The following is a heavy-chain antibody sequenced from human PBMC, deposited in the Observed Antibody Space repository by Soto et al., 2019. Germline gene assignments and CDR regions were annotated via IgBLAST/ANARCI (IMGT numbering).Heavy chain of an antibody. D-gene: IGHD1-26*01. CDR2: ISGTGDNT. V-gene: IGHV3-23*01. CDR3: AKATSESYYFYYYGMDV. J-gene: IGHJ6*02. Sequence: GGSLRLSCAASGFTFTTYAMIWVRQAPGKGLEWVSAISGTGDNTYYADSVKGRFTISRDNSKNTLYLQMSSLRAEDTAVYYCAKATSESYYFYYYGMDVWGQGTTVTVSS. CDR1: GFTFTTYA.